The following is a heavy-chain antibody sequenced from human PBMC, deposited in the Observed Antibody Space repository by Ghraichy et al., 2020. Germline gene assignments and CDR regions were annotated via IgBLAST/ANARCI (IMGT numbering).Heavy chain of an antibody. CDR3: ARTMVRGVIRAFDY. Sequence: SETLSLTCTVSGGSISTSSYHWGWIRQPPGKGLEWIGSVYYSGSTYYNPSLKSRVTISVDTSKNQFSLKLSSVTAADTAEYYCARTMVRGVIRAFDYWGQGTLVTVSS. J-gene: IGHJ4*02. D-gene: IGHD3-10*01. CDR1: GGSISTSSYH. CDR2: VYYSGST. V-gene: IGHV4-39*01.